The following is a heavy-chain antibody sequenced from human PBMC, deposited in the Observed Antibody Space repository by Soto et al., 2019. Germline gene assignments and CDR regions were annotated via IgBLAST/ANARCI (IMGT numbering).Heavy chain of an antibody. CDR2: INHSGST. Sequence: QVRLQQWGAGLLKPSETLSLTCAVYGGSFSGYYWSWIRQPPGKGLEWIGEINHSGSTNYNPSLKSRVTISVDTSKNQFSLKLSSVTAADTAVYYCARGYKSIAVAGRSFDYWGQGTLVTVSS. CDR1: GGSFSGYY. D-gene: IGHD6-19*01. V-gene: IGHV4-34*01. J-gene: IGHJ4*02. CDR3: ARGYKSIAVAGRSFDY.